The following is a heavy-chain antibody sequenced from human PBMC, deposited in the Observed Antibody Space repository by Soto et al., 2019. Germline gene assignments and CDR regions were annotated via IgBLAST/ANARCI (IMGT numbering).Heavy chain of an antibody. D-gene: IGHD3-3*01. J-gene: IGHJ4*02. Sequence: PGESLSISCKGSGYNFAGYGIAWVLQMPGKGLELMGIIYPSDSDTRYRPSFQGQVTISADKSISSAYLQWSSLRASDTAMYYCARGGVSTRTFDYWGQGTPVTVSS. CDR2: IYPSDSDT. CDR1: GYNFAGYG. CDR3: ARGGVSTRTFDY. V-gene: IGHV5-51*01.